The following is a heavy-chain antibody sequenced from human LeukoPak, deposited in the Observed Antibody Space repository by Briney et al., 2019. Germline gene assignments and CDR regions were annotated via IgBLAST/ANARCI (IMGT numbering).Heavy chain of an antibody. D-gene: IGHD5-18*01. V-gene: IGHV3-20*04. CDR3: ARGGGDVDTAIPPYFDY. CDR2: INWNGGST. CDR1: GFTCDDYG. J-gene: IGHJ4*02. Sequence: GGSLRLSCAASGFTCDDYGMSWVRQAPGKGLEWVSGINWNGGSTGYADSVKGRFTISRDNAKNSLYLQMNSLRAEDTALYYCARGGGDVDTAIPPYFDYWGQGTLVTVSS.